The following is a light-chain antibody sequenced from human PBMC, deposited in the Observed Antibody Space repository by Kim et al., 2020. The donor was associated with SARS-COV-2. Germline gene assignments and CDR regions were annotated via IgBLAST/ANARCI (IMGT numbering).Light chain of an antibody. CDR2: DVS. V-gene: IGLV2-11*01. CDR1: SSDVGGYNY. CDR3: CSYAGNYTYV. J-gene: IGLJ1*01. Sequence: QSALTQPRSVSGSPGQSVTISCTGTSSDVGGYNYVSWYQQHPGKAPKLMIYDVSKRPSGVPDRFSGSKSGNTASLTISGLQAEDEADYYCCSYAGNYTYVFGTGNKVTVL.